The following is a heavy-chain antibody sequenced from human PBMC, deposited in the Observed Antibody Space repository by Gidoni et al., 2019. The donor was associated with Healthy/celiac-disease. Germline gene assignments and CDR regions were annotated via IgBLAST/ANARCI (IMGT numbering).Heavy chain of an antibody. D-gene: IGHD5-12*01. CDR2: ISSNGGST. CDR3: VKDRETWSRARDGYNWVY. J-gene: IGHJ4*02. Sequence: EVQLVESGGGLVQPGGSLRLSCSASGFTFSSYAMHWVRQAPGKGLEYVSAISSNGGSTYYADSVKGRFTISRDNSKNTLYLQMSSLRAEDTAVYYCVKDRETWSRARDGYNWVYWGQGTLVTVSS. V-gene: IGHV3-64D*09. CDR1: GFTFSSYA.